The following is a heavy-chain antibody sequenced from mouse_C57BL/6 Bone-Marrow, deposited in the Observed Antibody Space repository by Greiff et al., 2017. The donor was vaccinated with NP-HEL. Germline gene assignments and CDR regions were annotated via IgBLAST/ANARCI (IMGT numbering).Heavy chain of an antibody. Sequence: EVQLQESEGGLVQPGSSMKLSCTASGFTFSDYYMAWVRQVPEKGLEWVANINYDGSSTYYLDSLKSRFIISRDNAKNILYLQMSSLKSEDTATYYCAREGYSNYWYFDVWGTGTTVTVSS. J-gene: IGHJ1*03. CDR1: GFTFSDYY. V-gene: IGHV5-16*01. CDR3: AREGYSNYWYFDV. CDR2: INYDGSST. D-gene: IGHD2-5*01.